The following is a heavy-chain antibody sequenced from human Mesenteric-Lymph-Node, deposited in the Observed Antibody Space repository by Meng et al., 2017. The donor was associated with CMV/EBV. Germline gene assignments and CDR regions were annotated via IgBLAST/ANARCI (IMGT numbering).Heavy chain of an antibody. Sequence: GESLKISCAASGFTFSRYWMSWVRQAPGKGLEWVSSISSSSSYIYYADSVKGRFTISRDNAKNSLYLQMNSLRAEDTAVYYCARDLKMRSPRNYYYYGMDVWGQGTTVTVSS. V-gene: IGHV3-21*01. CDR1: GFTFSRYW. CDR2: ISSSSSYI. CDR3: ARDLKMRSPRNYYYYGMDV. J-gene: IGHJ6*02. D-gene: IGHD1-26*01.